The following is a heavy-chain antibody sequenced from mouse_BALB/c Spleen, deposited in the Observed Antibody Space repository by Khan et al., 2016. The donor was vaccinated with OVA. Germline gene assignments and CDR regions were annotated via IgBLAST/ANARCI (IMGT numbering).Heavy chain of an antibody. V-gene: IGHV1S137*01. Sequence: QVQLKQSGAELVRPGVSVKISCKGSGYTFTDFTMHWVKQSHAKSLEWIGVVNTYYGDATYNQKFKGKATMTVDKSSTTAYMELARLTSEDCAIFCGSRGGGGDRFAYWGQGTLVTVSA. J-gene: IGHJ3*01. CDR3: SRGGGGDRFAY. CDR2: VNTYYGDA. CDR1: GYTFTDFT.